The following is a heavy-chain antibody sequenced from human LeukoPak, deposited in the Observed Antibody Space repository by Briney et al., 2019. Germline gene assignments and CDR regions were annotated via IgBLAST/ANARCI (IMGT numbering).Heavy chain of an antibody. D-gene: IGHD3-3*01. Sequence: PSETLSLTCTVSGGSISSGDYYWSWIRQPPGKGLEWIGYIYYSGSTYYNPSLKRRVTISVDTSKNQFSLKLSSVTAADTAVYYCARVVFPFGVVIITPGTFDYWGQGTLVTVSS. CDR2: IYYSGST. CDR1: GGSISSGDYY. V-gene: IGHV4-30-4*08. J-gene: IGHJ4*02. CDR3: ARVVFPFGVVIITPGTFDY.